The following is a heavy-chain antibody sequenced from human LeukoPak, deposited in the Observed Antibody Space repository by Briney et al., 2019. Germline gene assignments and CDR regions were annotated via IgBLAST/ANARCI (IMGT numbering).Heavy chain of an antibody. CDR1: GFTFSNYA. Sequence: GGSLRLSCAASGFTFSNYAMSWVRQAPGKGLEWVSGISGSGGSTYYADSVKGRLTISRDNSKNTLYLQMNSLRAEDTAVYYCAKVSGRGSGTRPKDAFDIWGQGTMVTVSS. V-gene: IGHV3-23*01. CDR3: AKVSGRGSGTRPKDAFDI. J-gene: IGHJ3*02. CDR2: ISGSGGST. D-gene: IGHD3-16*01.